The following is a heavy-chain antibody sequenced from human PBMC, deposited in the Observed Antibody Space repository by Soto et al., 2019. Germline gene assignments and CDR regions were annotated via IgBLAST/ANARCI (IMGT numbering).Heavy chain of an antibody. CDR2: IYHSGST. Sequence: SETLSLTCAVSGGFISSGDWWSWVRQSPGKGLEWIGEIYHSGSTNYNPSLKSRVTISIDKSKNQLSLKLSSVTAADTAVYYCARVGRYHYGSTYYFDYWGQGTLVTDS. V-gene: IGHV4-4*02. D-gene: IGHD5-18*01. J-gene: IGHJ4*02. CDR3: ARVGRYHYGSTYYFDY. CDR1: GGFISSGDW.